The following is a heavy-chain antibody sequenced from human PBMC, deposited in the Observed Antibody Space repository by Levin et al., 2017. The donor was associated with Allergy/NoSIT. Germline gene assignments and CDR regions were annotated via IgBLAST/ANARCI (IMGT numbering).Heavy chain of an antibody. CDR3: AKATGGSWAEFDS. CDR1: GFIFSNFA. CDR2: SSGSGST. D-gene: IGHD6-13*01. V-gene: IGHV3-23*01. J-gene: IGHJ5*01. Sequence: GASVKVSCAASGFIFSNFAMSWVRQAPGKGLEWISSSGSGSTYYADSVKGRFTISSDNSKNTLYLQMDNLRAEDTALYYCAKATGGSWAEFDSWGQGTQVTVSS.